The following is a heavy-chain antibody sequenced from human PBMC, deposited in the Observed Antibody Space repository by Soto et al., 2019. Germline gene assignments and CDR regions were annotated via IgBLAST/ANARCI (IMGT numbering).Heavy chain of an antibody. CDR2: INHSGST. J-gene: IGHJ2*01. CDR1: GGSFSGYY. V-gene: IGHV4-34*01. Sequence: QVQLQQWGAGLLKPSETLSLTCAVYGGSFSGYYWSWIRQPPGKGLEWIGEINHSGSTNYNPSLKSRVTISVDTSKNQCSLKLSSVTAADTAVYYCARGRSRYFDLWGRGTLVTVSS. D-gene: IGHD3-10*01. CDR3: ARGRSRYFDL.